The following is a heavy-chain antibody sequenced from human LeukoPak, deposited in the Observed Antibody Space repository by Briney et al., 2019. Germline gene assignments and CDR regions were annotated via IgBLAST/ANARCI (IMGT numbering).Heavy chain of an antibody. Sequence: GESLRISCKGSGYIFISYWISWVRQMPGKGLEWMGRIDPSDSYTNYSPSFQGHVTISADKSISTAYLQWSSLKASDTAIYYCARQGSSSLGYWGQGTLVTVSS. CDR1: GYIFISYW. CDR3: ARQGSSSLGY. V-gene: IGHV5-10-1*01. CDR2: IDPSDSYT. J-gene: IGHJ4*02. D-gene: IGHD6-6*01.